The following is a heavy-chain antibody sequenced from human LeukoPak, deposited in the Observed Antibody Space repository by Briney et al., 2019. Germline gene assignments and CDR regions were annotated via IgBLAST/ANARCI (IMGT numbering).Heavy chain of an antibody. V-gene: IGHV4-39*07. CDR3: VRGPAAAAPGY. CDR1: GGSVSSSRYY. Sequence: SETLSLTCTVSGGSVSSSRYYWGWIRQSPGKGLEWIGSFYYTGSTYYNPSLKSRVTIPVDTSKNPFSLKLNSVTAADTAVYYCVRGPAAAAPGYWGQGTLVTVSS. D-gene: IGHD2-2*01. CDR2: FYYTGST. J-gene: IGHJ4*02.